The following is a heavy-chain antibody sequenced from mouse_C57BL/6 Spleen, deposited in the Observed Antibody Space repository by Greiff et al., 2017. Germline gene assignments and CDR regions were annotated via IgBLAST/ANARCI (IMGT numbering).Heavy chain of an antibody. V-gene: IGHV1-74*01. CDR3: AIEVTTVVPCAY. CDR2: IHPSDSDP. Sequence: VQLQQPGAELVKPGASVKVSCKASGYTFTSYWMHWVKQRPGQGLEWIGRIHPSDSDPNYNQKFKGKATLTVDKSSSTAYMQLSSLTSEDSAVYYCAIEVTTVVPCAYGGQGTLVTVSA. CDR1: GYTFTSYW. D-gene: IGHD1-1*01. J-gene: IGHJ3*01.